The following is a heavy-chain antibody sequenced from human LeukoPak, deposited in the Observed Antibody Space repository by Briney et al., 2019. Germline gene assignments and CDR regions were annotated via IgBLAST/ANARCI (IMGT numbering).Heavy chain of an antibody. D-gene: IGHD4-11*01. V-gene: IGHV1-46*01. Sequence: ASVKVSFKASGYTFTSYYVHWVRQAPGQGLEWMGRIYPAGGGTNYVQKFQGRVTMTRDMSTSTVYMELSSLRSEDTAVYYCARVSSPDDYSYVNSWGQGTLVTVSS. J-gene: IGHJ4*02. CDR2: IYPAGGGT. CDR1: GYTFTSYY. CDR3: ARVSSPDDYSYVNS.